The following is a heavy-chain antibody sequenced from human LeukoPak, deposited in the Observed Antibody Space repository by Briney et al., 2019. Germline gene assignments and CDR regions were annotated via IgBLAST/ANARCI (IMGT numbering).Heavy chain of an antibody. CDR2: IHHSGST. CDR1: GGSFSGYY. D-gene: IGHD6-19*01. Sequence: SETLSLTCAVYGGSFSGYYWSWIRQPPGKGLEWIGEIHHSGSTNYNPSLKSRVTISVDTSKNQFSLKLSSVTAADTAVYYCAREKYSSGWYGYYMDVWGKGTTVTVSS. J-gene: IGHJ6*03. V-gene: IGHV4-34*01. CDR3: AREKYSSGWYGYYMDV.